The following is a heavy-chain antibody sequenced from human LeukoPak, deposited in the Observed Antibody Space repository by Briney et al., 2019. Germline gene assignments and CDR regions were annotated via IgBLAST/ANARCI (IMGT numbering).Heavy chain of an antibody. CDR1: GGSFSGYY. D-gene: IGHD3-22*01. V-gene: IGHV4-34*01. CDR3: ARGDYYDSSGYYHEPDY. CDR2: INHSGSN. Sequence: KASETLSLTCAVYGGSFSGYYWSWVRQPPGKGLEWIGEINHSGSNNYNPSLKSRVTISVDPSNNHFSLKLSSVTAADTAVYYCARGDYYDSSGYYHEPDYWGQGTLVTVSS. J-gene: IGHJ4*02.